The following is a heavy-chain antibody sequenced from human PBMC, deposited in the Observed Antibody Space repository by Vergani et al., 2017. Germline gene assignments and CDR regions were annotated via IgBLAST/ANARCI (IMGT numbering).Heavy chain of an antibody. D-gene: IGHD2-15*01. V-gene: IGHV3-64*04. CDR3: AGVDYYYGMDV. CDR1: GFTFSSYA. CDR2: ISSNGGST. J-gene: IGHJ6*02. Sequence: VQLVESGGGLVQPGGSLRLSCSASGFTFSSYAMHWVRQAPGKGLEYVSAISSNGGSTYYADSVKGRFTISRDNSKNTLYLQMNSLRAEDTAVYYCAGVDYYYGMDVWGQGTTVTVSS.